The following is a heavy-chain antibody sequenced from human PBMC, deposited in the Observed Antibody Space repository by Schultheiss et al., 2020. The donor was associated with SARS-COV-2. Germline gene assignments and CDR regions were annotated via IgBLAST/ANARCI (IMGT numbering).Heavy chain of an antibody. J-gene: IGHJ4*02. Sequence: SETLSLTCTVSGGSISSSSYSWSWIRQPPGKGLEWIGYIYHSGSTYYNPSLKSRVTISVDTSKNQFSLKLSSVTAADTAVYYCARPRDGYTMGLAYWGQGTLVTVSS. D-gene: IGHD5-24*01. CDR1: GGSISSSSYS. V-gene: IGHV4-30-2*01. CDR3: ARPRDGYTMGLAY. CDR2: IYHSGST.